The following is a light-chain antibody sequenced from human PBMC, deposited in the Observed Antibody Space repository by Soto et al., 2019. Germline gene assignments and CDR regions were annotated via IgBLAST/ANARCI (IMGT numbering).Light chain of an antibody. CDR2: GAS. CDR3: QQYGISPPWA. J-gene: IGKJ1*01. CDR1: QSVSSNY. V-gene: IGKV3-20*01. Sequence: EIVLTQSPGTLSLSPGERATLSCRASQSVSSNYLAWYQQKPGQAPRLLIYGASIRATGIPDRFSGSGSGTDFTLSISRLESEDFAVYYCQQYGISPPWAFGQGTKVDIK.